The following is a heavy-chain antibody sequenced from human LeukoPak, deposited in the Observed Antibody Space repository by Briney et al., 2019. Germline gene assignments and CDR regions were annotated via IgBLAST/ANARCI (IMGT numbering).Heavy chain of an antibody. CDR2: INPNSGGT. V-gene: IGHV1-2*02. CDR3: ARGAVRVVGYFDY. Sequence: ASVKVSCKASGHTFIAYYIYWVRQATGQGLEWMGWINPNSGGTNYAQNFQGRVTMTRDTSISTAYMEMSRLTSDDTAVYYCARGAVRVVGYFDYWGQGTLVTVSS. D-gene: IGHD1-26*01. CDR1: GHTFIAYY. J-gene: IGHJ4*02.